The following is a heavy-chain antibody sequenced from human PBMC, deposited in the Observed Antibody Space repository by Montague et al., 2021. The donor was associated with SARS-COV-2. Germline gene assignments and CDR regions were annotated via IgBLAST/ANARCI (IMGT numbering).Heavy chain of an antibody. CDR1: GGSITGFS. CDR3: ARTPTRPLSLDS. V-gene: IGHV4-4*07. D-gene: IGHD6-6*01. J-gene: IGHJ4*02. Sequence: SETLSPTCAVSGGSITGFSWSWVRQPSGKGLEWIGRVTTSGTTNXSPSLMSRVTMSVDTSKNQFSLNLNSVTAADTAIYYCARTPTRPLSLDSWGQGTLVTVSS. CDR2: VTTSGTT.